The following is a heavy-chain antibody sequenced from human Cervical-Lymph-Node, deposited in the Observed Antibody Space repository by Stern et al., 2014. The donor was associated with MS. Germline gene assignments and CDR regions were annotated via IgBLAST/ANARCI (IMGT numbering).Heavy chain of an antibody. CDR2: IVPIFGTP. V-gene: IGHV1-69*06. CDR3: AREVTMVGFDP. CDR1: GGTVSSYT. D-gene: IGHD3-10*02. J-gene: IGHJ5*02. Sequence: VQLVQSGAEVKQPGSSVKVSCKASGGTVSSYTISWVRQAPGQGLEWMVGIVPIFGTPTHALKFQGRVTSTADKSTSTAYLELNSLRSDDSAVYYCAREVTMVGFDPWGQGTLVTVSS.